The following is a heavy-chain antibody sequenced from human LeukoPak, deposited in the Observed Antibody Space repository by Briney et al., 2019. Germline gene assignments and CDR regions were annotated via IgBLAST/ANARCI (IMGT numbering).Heavy chain of an antibody. CDR1: GGSISSGDYY. D-gene: IGHD3-22*01. Sequence: SETLSLTCTVSGGSISSGDYYWSWIRQPPGKGPEWIGYIYYSGSTNYSPSLKSRVTISVDTSKNQFSLKLSSVTAADTAVYYCARGAYYYDSSGYEGHFDYWGQGTLVTVSS. J-gene: IGHJ4*02. CDR3: ARGAYYYDSSGYEGHFDY. CDR2: IYYSGST. V-gene: IGHV4-61*08.